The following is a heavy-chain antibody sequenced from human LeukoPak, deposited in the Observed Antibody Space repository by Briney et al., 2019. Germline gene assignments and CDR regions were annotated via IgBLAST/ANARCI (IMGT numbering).Heavy chain of an antibody. CDR3: ARDTGVDYGFDY. V-gene: IGHV3-7*04. J-gene: IGHJ4*02. Sequence: GGSLRLSCVVSGFTFSSYWMSWFRQAAGEGLEWVANIKQDGSEKYYVDSVKGRFTISRDNAKNSLYLQINSLRAEDTAVYYCARDTGVDYGFDYWGQGSLVTVSS. CDR1: GFTFSSYW. D-gene: IGHD4-17*01. CDR2: IKQDGSEK.